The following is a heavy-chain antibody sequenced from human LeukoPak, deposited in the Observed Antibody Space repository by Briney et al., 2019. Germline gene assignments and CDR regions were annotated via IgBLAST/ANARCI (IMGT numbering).Heavy chain of an antibody. J-gene: IGHJ3*02. CDR1: GYTFTSYG. Sequence: ASVKVACKASGYTFTSYGISWVRRAPGQGLEWMGWISAYNGNTNYAQKLQGRVTMTTDTSTSTAYMELRSLRSDDTAVYYCARDLQYCSSTSCYFAFDIWGQGTMITVSS. D-gene: IGHD2-2*01. V-gene: IGHV1-18*01. CDR2: ISAYNGNT. CDR3: ARDLQYCSSTSCYFAFDI.